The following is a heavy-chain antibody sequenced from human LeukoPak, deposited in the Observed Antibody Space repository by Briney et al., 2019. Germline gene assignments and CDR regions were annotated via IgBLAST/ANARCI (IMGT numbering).Heavy chain of an antibody. Sequence: ASVKVSCTASGYTFTNYGISWVRQAPGRGLEWLGWISAYNGNTNYAQKLQGRVTMTTDTSTSTAYMELRSLRSDDTAVYYCARVGSTNGYDILTDDDAFDIWGQGTMVTVSS. V-gene: IGHV1-18*01. J-gene: IGHJ3*02. CDR2: ISAYNGNT. CDR1: GYTFTNYG. D-gene: IGHD3-9*01. CDR3: ARVGSTNGYDILTDDDAFDI.